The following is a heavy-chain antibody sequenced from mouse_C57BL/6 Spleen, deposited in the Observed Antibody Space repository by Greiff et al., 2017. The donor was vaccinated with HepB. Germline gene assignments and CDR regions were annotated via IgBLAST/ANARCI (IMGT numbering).Heavy chain of an antibody. J-gene: IGHJ2*01. V-gene: IGHV3-1*01. CDR1: GYSITSGYD. CDR2: ISYSGST. Sequence: EVQLQQSGPGMVKPSQSLSLTCTVTGYSITSGYDWHWIRHFPGNKLEWMGYISYSGSTNYNPSLKSRISITHDTSKNHFFLKLNSVTTEDTATYYCARGGNPLRPGYFDYWGQGTTLTVSS. CDR3: ARGGNPLRPGYFDY. D-gene: IGHD2-1*01.